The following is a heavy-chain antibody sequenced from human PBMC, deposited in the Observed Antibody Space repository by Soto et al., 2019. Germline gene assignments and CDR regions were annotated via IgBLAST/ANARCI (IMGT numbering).Heavy chain of an antibody. Sequence: ASVKVSCKASGYTFTTYGISWVRQAPGQGLEWMGWISPYNGTTKYAEKFQGEMTMTTDTATSTAYMDLRSLRADDTAVYYCARDGERDTGLNFYYYLHGMDAWGQGTRVTVSS. V-gene: IGHV1-18*04. J-gene: IGHJ6*02. CDR3: ARDGERDTGLNFYYYLHGMDA. CDR2: ISPYNGTT. D-gene: IGHD1-1*01. CDR1: GYTFTTYG.